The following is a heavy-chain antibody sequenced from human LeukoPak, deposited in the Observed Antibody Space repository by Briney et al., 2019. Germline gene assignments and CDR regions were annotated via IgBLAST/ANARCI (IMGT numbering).Heavy chain of an antibody. J-gene: IGHJ6*03. V-gene: IGHV4-59*12. CDR1: GGSIIGYY. CDR3: ARLRATMVRGVIIRYYYYYYMDV. D-gene: IGHD3-10*01. CDR2: IYYSGST. Sequence: PSETLSLTCTVSGGSIIGYYWTWIRQPPGKGLEWIGSIYYSGSTNYNPSLKSRVTISVDTSKNQFSLKLSSVTAADTAVYYCARLRATMVRGVIIRYYYYYYMDVWGKGTTVTISS.